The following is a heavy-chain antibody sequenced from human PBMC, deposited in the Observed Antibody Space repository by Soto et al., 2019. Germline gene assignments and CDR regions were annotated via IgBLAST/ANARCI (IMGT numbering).Heavy chain of an antibody. D-gene: IGHD5-12*01. V-gene: IGHV1-46*01. J-gene: IGHJ4*02. CDR3: ARVSGYYLPDY. CDR2: INPSGGST. CDR1: GYTFTSYY. Sequence: ASVKVSCKASGYTFTSYYMHWVRQAPGQGLEWMGIINPSGGSTSYAQKFQGRVTITRDTSASTAYMELSSPRSEDTAVYYCARVSGYYLPDYWGQGTLVTVSS.